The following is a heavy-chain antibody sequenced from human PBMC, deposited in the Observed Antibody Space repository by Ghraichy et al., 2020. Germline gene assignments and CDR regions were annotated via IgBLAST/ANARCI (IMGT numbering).Heavy chain of an antibody. V-gene: IGHV1-69*13. J-gene: IGHJ4*02. CDR3: ATGDTYYYDSSGYYRHIDY. CDR1: GGTFSSYA. CDR2: IIPIFGTA. D-gene: IGHD3-22*01. Sequence: SVKVSCKASGGTFSSYAISWVRQAPGQGLEWMGGIIPIFGTANYAQKFQGRVTITADESTSTAYMELSSLRSEDTAVYYCATGDTYYYDSSGYYRHIDYWGQGTLVTVSS.